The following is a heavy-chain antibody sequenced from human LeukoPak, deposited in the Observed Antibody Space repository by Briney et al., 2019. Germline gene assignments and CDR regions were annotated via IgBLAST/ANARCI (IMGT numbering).Heavy chain of an antibody. Sequence: SETLSLTCTVSGGSISSGSYYWSRIRQPAGKGLEWIGRICTSGSTNYNPSLKSRVTMSVDTSKNQFSLKLSSVTAADTAVYYCARDTYYYDSSGYRGFDYWGQGTLVTVSS. CDR1: GGSISSGSYY. CDR2: ICTSGST. V-gene: IGHV4-61*02. CDR3: ARDTYYYDSSGYRGFDY. J-gene: IGHJ4*02. D-gene: IGHD3-22*01.